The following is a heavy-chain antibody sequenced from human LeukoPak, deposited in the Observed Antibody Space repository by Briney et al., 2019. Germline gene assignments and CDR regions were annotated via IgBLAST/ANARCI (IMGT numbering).Heavy chain of an antibody. CDR3: ARDGRLQWFGGPTLKDGYSYMDV. CDR2: INPSGGST. V-gene: IGHV1-46*01. J-gene: IGHJ6*03. Sequence: ASVKVSCKASGYTFTSYYMHWVRQAPGKGLEWMGIINPSGGSTSYAQKFQGRVTMTRDMSTSTVYMELSSLRAEDTAVYYCARDGRLQWFGGPTLKDGYSYMDVWGKGTTVAVSS. CDR1: GYTFTSYY. D-gene: IGHD3-10*01.